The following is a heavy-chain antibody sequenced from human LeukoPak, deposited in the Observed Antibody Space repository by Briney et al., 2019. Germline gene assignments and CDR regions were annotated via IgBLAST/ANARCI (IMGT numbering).Heavy chain of an antibody. Sequence: PGGSLRLSCAASGFSFGSCAMGWTRQAPGQGLEWVSAISGSGSHANYAESVKGRFTISRDNSKNTLYLQMHSLIAADTAVYYCGSGPVGTTVPWGQGTLVTVSS. J-gene: IGHJ5*02. D-gene: IGHD1-1*01. V-gene: IGHV3-23*01. CDR3: GSGPVGTTVP. CDR2: ISGSGSHA. CDR1: GFSFGSCA.